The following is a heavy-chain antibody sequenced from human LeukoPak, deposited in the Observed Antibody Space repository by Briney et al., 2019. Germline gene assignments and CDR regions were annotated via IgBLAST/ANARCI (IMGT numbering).Heavy chain of an antibody. J-gene: IGHJ3*02. D-gene: IGHD3-22*01. Sequence: ASVKVSCKASRGTFNSYAISWVRQAPGQGLEWMGGIIPIFGTANYAQKFQGRVTITADESTSTAYMELRSLRSDDTAVYYCAREGHYYDSSGYYNDAFDIWGQGTMVTVSS. CDR3: AREGHYYDSSGYYNDAFDI. CDR2: IIPIFGTA. V-gene: IGHV1-69*13. CDR1: RGTFNSYA.